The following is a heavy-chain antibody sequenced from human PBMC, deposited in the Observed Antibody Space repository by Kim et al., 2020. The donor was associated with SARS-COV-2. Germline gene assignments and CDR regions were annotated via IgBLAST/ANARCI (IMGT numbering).Heavy chain of an antibody. CDR2: ISYVGSNK. CDR3: AKDLDYSDFVFNY. Sequence: GGSLRLSCAASAFNFSAYGMHWVRQAPGTGLEWVAFISYVGSNKFYADSVRGRFTISRDNSKNTLYLNMDSLRPEDTAIYYCAKDLDYSDFVFNYWGQGTLVAVSS. J-gene: IGHJ4*02. D-gene: IGHD4-17*01. CDR1: AFNFSAYG. V-gene: IGHV3-30*18.